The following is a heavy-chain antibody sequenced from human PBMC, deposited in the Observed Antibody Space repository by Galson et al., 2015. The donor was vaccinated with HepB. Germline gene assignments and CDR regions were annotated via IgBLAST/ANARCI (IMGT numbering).Heavy chain of an antibody. V-gene: IGHV1-46*01. J-gene: IGHJ4*02. CDR3: ARVAHNYGDFPDF. Sequence: SVKVSCKASGYTFTTYHMHWVRQVSGQGLAWMGIINPSGGSTRYAQKFQGRVTMTRDTSTSTVYMELSSLRSEDTAVYYCARVAHNYGDFPDFWGQGTLVTVSS. CDR2: INPSGGST. D-gene: IGHD4-17*01. CDR1: GYTFTTYH.